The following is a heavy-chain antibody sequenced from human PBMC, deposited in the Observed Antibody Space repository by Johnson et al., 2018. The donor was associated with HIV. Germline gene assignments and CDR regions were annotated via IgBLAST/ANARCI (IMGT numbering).Heavy chain of an antibody. D-gene: IGHD5-12*01. CDR3: ARDHSGYDSVTAAFDI. J-gene: IGHJ3*02. CDR1: GFTFSSFA. Sequence: QVQLVESGGGVVQPGRSLRLSCAASGFTFSSFAIHWVRQAPGKGLEWVAVISYDGSDKYYADSVKGRFIISRDNSKNTLYLEMNSLRAEDTAVYYCARDHSGYDSVTAAFDIWGQGTMVTVSS. V-gene: IGHV3-30-3*01. CDR2: ISYDGSDK.